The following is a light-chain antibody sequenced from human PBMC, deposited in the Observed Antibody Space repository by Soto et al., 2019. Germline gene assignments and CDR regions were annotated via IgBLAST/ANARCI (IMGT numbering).Light chain of an antibody. J-gene: IGLJ1*01. V-gene: IGLV2-23*02. Sequence: QSVLTQPASVSGSPGQSITISCTGNSSDVGSYNLVSWYQQHPGKAPKLMIYEVSKRPSGVSNRFSGSKSGNTASLTISGLQAEDDADYYCCSYAGSSTRYVFGTGTNATVL. CDR1: SSDVGSYNL. CDR2: EVS. CDR3: CSYAGSSTRYV.